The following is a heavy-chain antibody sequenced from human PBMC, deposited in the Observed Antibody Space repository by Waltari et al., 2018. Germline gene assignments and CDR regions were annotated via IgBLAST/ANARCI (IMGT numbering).Heavy chain of an antibody. D-gene: IGHD2-15*01. CDR3: VRHARTTSGGKHFDH. CDR1: GDSISSSSYY. V-gene: IGHV4-39*01. Sequence: QLQLQESGPGLVKASETLSLTCTVSGDSISSSSYYWGWVRQPPGKGLEWIGNMYSCGRTYSNPSLKTQFTISGDTSKSQFSLKLSSVTAADTSMYYCVRHARTTSGGKHFDHWGQGMLVTVSP. J-gene: IGHJ4*02. CDR2: MYSCGRT.